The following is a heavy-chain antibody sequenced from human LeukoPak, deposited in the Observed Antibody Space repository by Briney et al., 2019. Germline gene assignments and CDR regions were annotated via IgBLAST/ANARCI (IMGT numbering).Heavy chain of an antibody. CDR3: ARTLLVGTPMAPSHYYYGMDV. J-gene: IGHJ6*02. CDR1: GGSISGYY. CDR2: FYNRGTT. Sequence: SETLSLTCTVSGGSISGYYWGWIRQPPGKGLEWMGYFYNRGTTNYNPSLKSRVTISVDTSKNQFSLKLTSVTAADTAVYSCARTLLVGTPMAPSHYYYGMDVWGQGTTVTVSS. D-gene: IGHD5-18*01. V-gene: IGHV4-59*01.